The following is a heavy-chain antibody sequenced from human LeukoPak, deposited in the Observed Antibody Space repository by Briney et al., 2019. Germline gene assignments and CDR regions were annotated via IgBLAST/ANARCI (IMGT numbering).Heavy chain of an antibody. J-gene: IGHJ4*02. V-gene: IGHV1-24*01. Sequence: GASVKASCKVSGYTLTELSMHWVRQAPGKGLEWVGGFDPEDGETIYAQKFQGRVTMTEDTSTDTAYMELSSLRSEDTAVYYCATDLLAAARHYDSSGYYYAYWGQGTLVTVSS. D-gene: IGHD3-22*01. CDR1: GYTLTELS. CDR3: ATDLLAAARHYDSSGYYYAY. CDR2: FDPEDGET.